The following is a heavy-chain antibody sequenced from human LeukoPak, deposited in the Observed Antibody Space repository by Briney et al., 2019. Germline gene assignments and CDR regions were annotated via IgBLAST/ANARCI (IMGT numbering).Heavy chain of an antibody. CDR2: IYYSGTT. V-gene: IGHV4-59*01. CDR3: AGTYYYDSSGYYHYSL. J-gene: IGHJ4*02. Sequence: SETLSLTCTVSGGSISSYYWSWIRQPPGKGLEWIGYIYYSGTTNYNPSLKSRVTISVDTSKNQFSLKLSSVTAADTAVYYCAGTYYYDSSGYYHYSLWGQGTLVTVSS. CDR1: GGSISSYY. D-gene: IGHD3-22*01.